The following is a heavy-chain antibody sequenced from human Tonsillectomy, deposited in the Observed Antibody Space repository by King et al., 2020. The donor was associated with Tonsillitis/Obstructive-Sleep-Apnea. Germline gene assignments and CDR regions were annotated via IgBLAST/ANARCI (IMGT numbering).Heavy chain of an antibody. D-gene: IGHD3-10*01. V-gene: IGHV3-23*04. CDR2: ISSSGDRS. Sequence: VQLVESGGGLVQPGGSLRLSCVASGFTFSRFAMSWVRQAPGKGLKWVSAISSSGDRSFYADSVKGRFNGFRDNSKNTLYLQFNSLRADDTAVYYCACAYSGFLCGSGALDHWGQGTLVTVSS. J-gene: IGHJ4*02. CDR1: GFTFSRFA. CDR3: ACAYSGFLCGSGALDH.